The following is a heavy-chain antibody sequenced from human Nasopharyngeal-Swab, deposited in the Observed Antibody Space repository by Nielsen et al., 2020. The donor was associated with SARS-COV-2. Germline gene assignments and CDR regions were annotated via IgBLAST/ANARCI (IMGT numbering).Heavy chain of an antibody. CDR1: GFTCSNAW. Sequence: GGSLRLSCAASGFTCSNAWMSWVRQAPGTRLEWVGRSKSKTDGGTTDYAATAKGRFTISRDDSKNTLYLQMNSLKPEDTAVYSCYSTQWLDRLVDYWGQGTLVTVSS. CDR3: YSTQWLDRLVDY. CDR2: SKSKTDGGTT. J-gene: IGHJ4*02. D-gene: IGHD6-19*01. V-gene: IGHV3-15*01.